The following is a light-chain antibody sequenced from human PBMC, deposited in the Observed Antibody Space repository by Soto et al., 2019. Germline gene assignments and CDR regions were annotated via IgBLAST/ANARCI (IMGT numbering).Light chain of an antibody. CDR3: SSYTTSNTRQIV. CDR2: DVS. CDR1: SRDVGGYNY. V-gene: IGLV2-14*03. J-gene: IGLJ1*01. Sequence: FVLPQPSSVSGSPGQSITISCTGTSRDVGGYNYVSWYQHHPGKAPKLIIYDVSNRPSGVSIRFSGSKSDNTASLTISGLQPEDEADYHCSSYTTSNTRQIVFGTGTKVT.